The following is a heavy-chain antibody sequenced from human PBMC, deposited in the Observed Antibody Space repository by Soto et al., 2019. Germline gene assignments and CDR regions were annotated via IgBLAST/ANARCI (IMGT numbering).Heavy chain of an antibody. D-gene: IGHD5-12*01. CDR3: SKRGGYGHGH. CDR1: GYNFTSHY. V-gene: IGHV1-2*01. J-gene: IGHJ4*02. Sequence: VQSGTEVTKPGASVKVSCKTSGYNFTSHYIHWVRQPPGQGLEWLGWVSPRSGDHHSADKFPGQVAPPPATANHTAFMQLRRPTDNGPALYLLSKRGGYGHGHWGQGTPVIVSS. CDR2: VSPRSGDH.